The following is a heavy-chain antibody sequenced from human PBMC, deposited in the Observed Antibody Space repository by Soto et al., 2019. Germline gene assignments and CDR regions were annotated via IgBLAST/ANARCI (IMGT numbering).Heavy chain of an antibody. J-gene: IGHJ3*02. Sequence: QMQLVQSGPEVKKPRTSVKVSSKSPGFTFTSSSMQWVRQARGPRLEWIGWIVVGSGKTNYAQKFQARVTITGAMSTITAYIELSSLRSEDTAVSYCAADSGNYVYAKDAFDIWGQGTMVTVSS. V-gene: IGHV1-58*02. CDR3: AADSGNYVYAKDAFDI. CDR1: GFTFTSSS. CDR2: IVVGSGKT. D-gene: IGHD3-10*01.